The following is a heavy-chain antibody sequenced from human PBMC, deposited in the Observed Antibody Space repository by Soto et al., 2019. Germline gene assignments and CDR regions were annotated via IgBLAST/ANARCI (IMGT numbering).Heavy chain of an antibody. CDR1: GFTFDDYA. CDR3: AKGGVTTVTTFDY. Sequence: EVQLVASGGGLVQPGRSLRLSCAASGFTFDDYAMHWVRQAPGKGLEWVSGISWNSGSIGYADSVKGRFTISRDNAKNSLYLQMNSLRTEDTALYYCAKGGVTTVTTFDYWGQGTLVTVSS. J-gene: IGHJ4*02. CDR2: ISWNSGSI. V-gene: IGHV3-9*01. D-gene: IGHD4-17*01.